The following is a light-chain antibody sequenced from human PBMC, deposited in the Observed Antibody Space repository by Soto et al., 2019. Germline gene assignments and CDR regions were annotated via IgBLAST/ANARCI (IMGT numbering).Light chain of an antibody. CDR1: SSDVGGYNY. Sequence: QSALTQPASVSGSPGQSITISCTGTSSDVGGYNYVSWYQQHPGKAPKLMIYEVIKRPSGVPDRFSGSKSGNTASLTVSGLHAEDEADYYCSSYSGSDNFVVFGGGTKVTVL. CDR3: SSYSGSDNFVV. CDR2: EVI. V-gene: IGLV2-8*01. J-gene: IGLJ2*01.